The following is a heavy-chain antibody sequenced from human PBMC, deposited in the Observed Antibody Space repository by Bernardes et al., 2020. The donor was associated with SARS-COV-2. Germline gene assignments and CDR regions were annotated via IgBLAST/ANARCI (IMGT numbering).Heavy chain of an antibody. CDR2: IHYSGST. D-gene: IGHD6-19*01. CDR3: ARDWGAVAEYGIYYGMDV. CDR1: GGSINSYY. Sequence: SETLSLTCTVSGGSINSYYWSWIRQPPGKGLEWIGYIHYSGSTNYNPSLKSLVTISVDTSKNQFSLKLRSVTAADTAVYYCARDWGAVAEYGIYYGMDVWGQGTTVTVSS. V-gene: IGHV4-59*01. J-gene: IGHJ6*02.